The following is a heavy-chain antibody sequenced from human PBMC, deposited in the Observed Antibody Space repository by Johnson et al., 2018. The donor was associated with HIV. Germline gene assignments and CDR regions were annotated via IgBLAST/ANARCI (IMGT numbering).Heavy chain of an antibody. V-gene: IGHV3-NL1*01. CDR3: ARDHSSGPDAFDI. Sequence: QVQLVESGGGVVQPGRSLRLSCAASGFTFSSYAMHWVRQAPGKGLEWVSGISWNSGSIGYADSVKGRFTISRDNSKNTLYLQMNSMRAEDTAVFYCARDHSSGPDAFDIWGQGTMVTVSS. CDR1: GFTFSSYA. D-gene: IGHD6-19*01. J-gene: IGHJ3*02. CDR2: ISWNSGSI.